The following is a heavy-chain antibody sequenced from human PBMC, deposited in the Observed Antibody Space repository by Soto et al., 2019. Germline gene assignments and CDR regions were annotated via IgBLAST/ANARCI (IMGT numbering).Heavy chain of an antibody. D-gene: IGHD1-26*01. Sequence: SETLSLTCTVSGGSISSSSYYWGWIRQPPGKGLEWIGSIYYSGSTYYNPSLKSRVTISVDTSKNQFSLKLSSVTAADTAVYYCARHGLSSGSYFPHPRKKDKPHVNYFEYWGQGTLVTVSS. J-gene: IGHJ4*02. CDR3: ARHGLSSGSYFPHPRKKDKPHVNYFEY. CDR1: GGSISSSSYY. V-gene: IGHV4-39*01. CDR2: IYYSGST.